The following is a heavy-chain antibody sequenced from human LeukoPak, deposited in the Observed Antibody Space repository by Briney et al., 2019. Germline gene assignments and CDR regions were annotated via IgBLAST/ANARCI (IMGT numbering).Heavy chain of an antibody. CDR1: AFTFRTYG. J-gene: IGHJ4*02. CDR3: AKDRHPAQTDGYYFDY. V-gene: IGHV3-30*18. Sequence: PGGSLRLSCAASAFTFRTYGMHWVRQAPGKGLEWVAVISFDANNKYYADFVKGRFTISRDNSKNTLYLQMNSLRAEDTAVYYCAKDRHPAQTDGYYFDYWGQGTLVTVSS. D-gene: IGHD5-24*01. CDR2: ISFDANNK.